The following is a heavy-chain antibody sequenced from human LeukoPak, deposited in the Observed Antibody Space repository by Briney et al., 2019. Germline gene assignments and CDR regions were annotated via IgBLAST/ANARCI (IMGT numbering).Heavy chain of an antibody. V-gene: IGHV3-21*01. D-gene: IGHD4-17*01. CDR3: VRDMTTVTTCYLHH. CDR2: ISGSSKHR. Sequence: GALRLSCAASGFTFTSYSMNWVRQAPGKGLELVSCISGSSKHRYYADSVKGRFTTSRDNAKSSLYLQMNSLRAEDTTVYYCVRDMTTVTTCYLHHWGQGTLVTVSS. J-gene: IGHJ1*01. CDR1: GFTFTSYS.